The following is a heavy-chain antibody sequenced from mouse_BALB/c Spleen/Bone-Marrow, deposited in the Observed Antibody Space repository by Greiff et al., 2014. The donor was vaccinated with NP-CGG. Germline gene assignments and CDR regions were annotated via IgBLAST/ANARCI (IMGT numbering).Heavy chain of an antibody. V-gene: IGHV1-15*01. D-gene: IGHD2-14*01. CDR2: IHPGSGNT. Sequence: QVQLQQSGAELVGPGASVKLSCKALGYTFTDYEMHWVKQTPVNGLEWIGAIHPGSGNTAYNQKFKGKATLTADKSSSTAYMELSSLTSEDSAVYYCIRGNYRYSWFAYWGQGTLVTVSA. CDR3: IRGNYRYSWFAY. CDR1: GYTFTDYE. J-gene: IGHJ3*01.